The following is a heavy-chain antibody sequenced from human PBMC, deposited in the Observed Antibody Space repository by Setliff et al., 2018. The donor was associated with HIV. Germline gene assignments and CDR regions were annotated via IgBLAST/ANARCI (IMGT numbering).Heavy chain of an antibody. V-gene: IGHV3-30*03. D-gene: IGHD3-16*01. CDR2: LSYDGSNT. Sequence: GGSLRLSCAASGFTFSSYSMSWVRQVPGKGLEWIATLSYDGSNTFYADSVKGRFTISRDNPKNMLYLQMKSLRPEDRAVYYCARGRSPHQETNAYYLPSADYWGQGTLVTVSS. CDR3: ARGRSPHQETNAYYLPSADY. J-gene: IGHJ4*02. CDR1: GFTFSSYS.